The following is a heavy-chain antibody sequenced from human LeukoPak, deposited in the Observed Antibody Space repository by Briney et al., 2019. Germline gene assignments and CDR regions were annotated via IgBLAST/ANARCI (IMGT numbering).Heavy chain of an antibody. J-gene: IGHJ6*02. CDR1: GGSISSSSYY. D-gene: IGHD2-2*01. CDR3: ARHGCSSTSCPLLYYYYGMDV. V-gene: IGHV4-61*05. Sequence: KPSETLSLTCTVSGGSISSSSYYWGWVRQPPGKGLEWNGYIYYSGSTNYNPSLKSRVTISVDTSKNQFSLKLSSVTAADTAVYYCARHGCSSTSCPLLYYYYGMDVWGQGTTVTVSS. CDR2: IYYSGST.